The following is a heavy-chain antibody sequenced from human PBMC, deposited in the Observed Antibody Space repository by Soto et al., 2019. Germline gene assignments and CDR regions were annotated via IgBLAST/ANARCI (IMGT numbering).Heavy chain of an antibody. J-gene: IGHJ5*02. CDR3: TRSYNWHDYYFDP. D-gene: IGHD1-20*01. CDR2: SYYSGTS. V-gene: IGHV4-39*01. Sequence: SETLSLTCTFSGVSIRVQSYYCTWIRQTPGKGLEWVGSSYYSGTSYFNPALKGRVTISVDTSTNQFSLRLTSVTAADTAVYYCTRSYNWHDYYFDPWGQGTLVTVSS. CDR1: GVSIRVQSYY.